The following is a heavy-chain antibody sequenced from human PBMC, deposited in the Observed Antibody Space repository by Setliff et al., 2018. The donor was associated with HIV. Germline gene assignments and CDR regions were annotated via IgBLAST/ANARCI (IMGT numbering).Heavy chain of an antibody. V-gene: IGHV4-34*01. CDR2: INHSGFT. J-gene: IGHJ5*02. D-gene: IGHD3-10*01. Sequence: SETLSLTCAVYGGSFSDYYWTWIRQSPGKGLEWIGDINHSGFTNYNPSLKSRLTISVDTSMNQFSLKLSAVTAADTAVYYCARERLTFGEFANWFDPWGQGTLVTVSS. CDR1: GGSFSDYY. CDR3: ARERLTFGEFANWFDP.